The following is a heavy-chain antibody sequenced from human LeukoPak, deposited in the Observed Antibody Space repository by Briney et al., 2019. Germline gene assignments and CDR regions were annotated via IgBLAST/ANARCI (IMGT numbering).Heavy chain of an antibody. V-gene: IGHV3-21*01. D-gene: IGHD1-26*01. CDR2: ISSSSSYI. CDR1: GFTFSSYS. Sequence: PGGSLRLSCAASGFTFSSYSMNWVRQAPGKGLEWVSSISSSSSYIYYADSVKGRFTISRDNAKNSLYLQMNSLRAEDTAVYYCTRDHSGSYYPYFDYWGQGTLVTVSS. J-gene: IGHJ4*02. CDR3: TRDHSGSYYPYFDY.